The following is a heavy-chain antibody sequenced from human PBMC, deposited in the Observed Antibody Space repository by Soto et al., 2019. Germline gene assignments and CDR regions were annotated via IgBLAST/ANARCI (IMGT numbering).Heavy chain of an antibody. J-gene: IGHJ5*02. CDR2: VYHTGST. CDR1: GASVNSENYY. Sequence: SETLSLTCTVSGASVNSENYYWSWIRQPPWKGLEWIGYVYHTGSTNYNPSLKSRATISLDTYKNQFSLKMTAMTSADTAFYYCARGVLRCLQWFDPWGQGTLVT. D-gene: IGHD3-3*01. V-gene: IGHV4-61*01. CDR3: ARGVLRCLQWFDP.